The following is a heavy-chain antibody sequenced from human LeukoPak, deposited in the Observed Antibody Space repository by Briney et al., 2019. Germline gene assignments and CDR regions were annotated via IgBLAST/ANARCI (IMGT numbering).Heavy chain of an antibody. V-gene: IGHV1-69*06. CDR2: IIPIFGTA. D-gene: IGHD2-21*02. Sequence: SVKVSCKASGGTFSSYAISWVRQAPGQGLEWMGGIIPIFGTANYAQKFQGGVTITADKSTSTAYMELSSLRSEDTAVYYCARDAYCGGDCYSNWFDPWGQGTLVTVSS. CDR3: ARDAYCGGDCYSNWFDP. CDR1: GGTFSSYA. J-gene: IGHJ5*02.